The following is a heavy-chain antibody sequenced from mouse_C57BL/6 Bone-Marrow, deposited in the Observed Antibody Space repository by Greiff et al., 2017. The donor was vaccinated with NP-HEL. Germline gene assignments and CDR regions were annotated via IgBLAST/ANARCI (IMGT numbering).Heavy chain of an antibody. CDR3: ASRERRRHAMGY. V-gene: IGHV1-39*01. D-gene: IGHD3-2*02. CDR1: GYSFTDYN. CDR2: INPNYGTT. Sequence: EVKLQESGPELVKPGASVKISCKASGYSFTDYNMNWVKQSNGKSLEWIGVINPNYGTTSYNEKFKGKATLTGDKSSSTAYMQINSLTSEDSSVYYCASRERRRHAMGYWGQGASVTVSS. J-gene: IGHJ4*01.